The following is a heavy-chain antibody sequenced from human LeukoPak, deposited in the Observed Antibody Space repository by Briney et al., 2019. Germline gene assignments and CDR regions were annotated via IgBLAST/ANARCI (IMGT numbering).Heavy chain of an antibody. CDR1: GGSFNGYS. D-gene: IGHD6-19*01. CDR3: ARGPLAFRRVAGIFS. CDR2: IIHSGGT. V-gene: IGHV4-34*01. J-gene: IGHJ5*02. Sequence: PSETLSLTCAVSGGSFNGYSYTWIRQPPGKGPEWIGEIIHSGGTSYNPSLKSRLTISVDTSRKQFSLKLTSVTAADTALYFCARGPLAFRRVAGIFSWGRGTQVTVSS.